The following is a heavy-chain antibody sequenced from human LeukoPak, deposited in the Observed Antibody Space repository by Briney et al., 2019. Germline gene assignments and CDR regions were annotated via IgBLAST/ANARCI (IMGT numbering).Heavy chain of an antibody. D-gene: IGHD2-15*01. CDR1: GFTFSSYS. Sequence: PGGSLRLSCAASGFTFSSYSMNWVRQAPGKGLEWVSYIGSSSSTINYAGSVKGRFTISRDNAKNTLYLQMNSLRAEDTAVYYCASVGRYCSGGSCYVGVFGFWGQGTMVTVSS. CDR3: ASVGRYCSGGSCYVGVFGF. V-gene: IGHV3-48*01. CDR2: IGSSSSTI. J-gene: IGHJ3*01.